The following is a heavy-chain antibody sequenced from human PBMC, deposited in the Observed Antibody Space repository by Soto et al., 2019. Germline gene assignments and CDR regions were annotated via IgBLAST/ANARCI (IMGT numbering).Heavy chain of an antibody. D-gene: IGHD3-9*01. Sequence: SETLSHTYAVYGGTFRGHYWSWIRQPPGKGLEWIGYIYYSGSTNYNPSLKSRVTISVDTSKNQFSLRLSSVTAADPAVYYGGMTGYYRAFDFWGQGTLVTVTP. CDR2: IYYSGST. CDR3: GMTGYYRAFDF. J-gene: IGHJ4*02. CDR1: GGTFRGHY. V-gene: IGHV4-59*08.